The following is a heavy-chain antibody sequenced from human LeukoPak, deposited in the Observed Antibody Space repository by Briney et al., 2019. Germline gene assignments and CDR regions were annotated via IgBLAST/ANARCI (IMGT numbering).Heavy chain of an antibody. CDR3: ARYSTSPYYYGMDV. CDR1: GFTFSSYG. Sequence: GGSLRLSCAASGFTFSSYGMHWVRQAPGKGLEWVAVIWYDGSNKYYADSVKGRFTISRDNSKNTLYLQMNSLGAEDTAVYYCARYSTSPYYYGMDVWGQGTTVTVSS. J-gene: IGHJ6*02. D-gene: IGHD1-1*01. CDR2: IWYDGSNK. V-gene: IGHV3-33*01.